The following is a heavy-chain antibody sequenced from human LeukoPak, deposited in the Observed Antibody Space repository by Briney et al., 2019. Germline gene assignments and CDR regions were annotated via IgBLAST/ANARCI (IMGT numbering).Heavy chain of an antibody. CDR1: GGSFSGYY. CDR3: ARGPSITIFGVVIGLDY. Sequence: SGTLSLTCAVYGGSFSGYYWSWIRQPPGKGLEWIGEINHSGSTNYNPSLKSRVTISVDTSKNQFSLKLSSVTAADTAVYYCARGPSITIFGVVIGLDYWGQGTLVTVSS. V-gene: IGHV4-34*01. CDR2: INHSGST. J-gene: IGHJ4*02. D-gene: IGHD3-3*01.